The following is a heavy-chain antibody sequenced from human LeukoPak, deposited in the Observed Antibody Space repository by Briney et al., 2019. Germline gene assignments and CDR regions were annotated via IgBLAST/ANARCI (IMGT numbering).Heavy chain of an antibody. Sequence: PGGSLRLSCAASGFTFSSYEMNWVRQAPGMGLEWVSYILMRGSYIYYAESVKGRFTISRDNAKNLVYLQMNSLRAEDTAVYYCARDLYYYGSGNYVPGLPDYWGQGTLVTVSS. J-gene: IGHJ4*02. CDR1: GFTFSSYE. V-gene: IGHV3-48*03. CDR2: ILMRGSYI. CDR3: ARDLYYYGSGNYVPGLPDY. D-gene: IGHD3-10*01.